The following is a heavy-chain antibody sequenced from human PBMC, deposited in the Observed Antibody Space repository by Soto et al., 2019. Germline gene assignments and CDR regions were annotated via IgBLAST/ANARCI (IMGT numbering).Heavy chain of an antibody. CDR1: GFTFSSYG. J-gene: IGHJ6*02. CDR3: ARDINSSGWYYYYYGMDV. Sequence: SLRLSCAASGFTFSSYGMHWVRQAPGKGLEWVAVISYDGSNKYYADSVKGRFTISRDNSKNTLYLQMNSLRAEDTAVYYCARDINSSGWYYYYYGMDVWGQGTTVTVSS. V-gene: IGHV3-30*03. CDR2: ISYDGSNK. D-gene: IGHD6-19*01.